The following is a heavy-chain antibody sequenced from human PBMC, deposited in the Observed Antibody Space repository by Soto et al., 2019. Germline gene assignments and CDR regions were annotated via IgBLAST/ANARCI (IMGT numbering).Heavy chain of an antibody. V-gene: IGHV3-74*01. D-gene: IGHD2-2*02. J-gene: IGHJ4*01. CDR2: INSDGSST. CDR1: GFTFSSYW. Sequence: PGGSLRLSCAASGFTFSSYWMHWVRQAPGKGLVWVSRINSDGSSTSYADSVKGRFTISRDNAKNTLYLQMNSLRAEDTAVYYCARGGVGRYCSSTSCYTWVFGYWGHLTPVPASS. CDR3: ARGGVGRYCSSTSCYTWVFGY.